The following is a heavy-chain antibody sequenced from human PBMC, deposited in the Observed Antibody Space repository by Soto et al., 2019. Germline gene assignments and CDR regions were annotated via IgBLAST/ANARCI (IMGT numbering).Heavy chain of an antibody. D-gene: IGHD6-6*01. CDR2: IIPILGIA. CDR3: ARDSSSSSGFDY. Sequence: GPSVKVSCKASGGTFSSYTISWVRQAPGQGLEWMGRIIPILGIANYAQKFQGRVTITADKSTSTAYMELSSLRSEDTAVYYCARDSSSSSGFDYWGQGTLVTVSS. J-gene: IGHJ4*02. V-gene: IGHV1-69*04. CDR1: GGTFSSYT.